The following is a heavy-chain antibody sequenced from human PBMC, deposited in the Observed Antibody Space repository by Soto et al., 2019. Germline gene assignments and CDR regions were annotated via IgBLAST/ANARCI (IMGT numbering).Heavy chain of an antibody. D-gene: IGHD4-4*01. V-gene: IGHV1-69*06. CDR1: GGTFSSYA. Sequence: SVKVSCKASGGTFSSYAISWVRQAPGQGLEWMGGIIPIFGTANYAQKFQGRVTITADKSTSTAYMELSSLRSEDTAVYYCARDKGGLGVTRLPYYGMDVWGQGTTVTVSS. CDR3: ARDKGGLGVTRLPYYGMDV. J-gene: IGHJ6*02. CDR2: IIPIFGTA.